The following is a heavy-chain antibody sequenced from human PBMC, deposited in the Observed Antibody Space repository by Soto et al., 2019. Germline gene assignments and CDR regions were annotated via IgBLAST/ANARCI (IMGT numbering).Heavy chain of an antibody. V-gene: IGHV3-53*01. CDR1: GFTVSSNY. CDR2: IYSGGST. CDR3: ARDRVESGYPEYFQH. J-gene: IGHJ1*01. Sequence: GGSLRLSCAASGFTVSSNYMSWVRQAPGKGLKWVSVIYSGGSTYYADSVKGRFTISRDNSKNTLYLQMNSLRAEVTAVYYCARDRVESGYPEYFQHWGQGTLVTVSS. D-gene: IGHD3-22*01.